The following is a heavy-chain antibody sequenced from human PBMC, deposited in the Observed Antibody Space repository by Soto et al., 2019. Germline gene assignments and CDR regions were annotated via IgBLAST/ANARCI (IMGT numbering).Heavy chain of an antibody. CDR2: IIPIFGTA. Sequence: ASVKVSCKASGGTFSSYAISWVRQAPGQGXEWMGGIIPIFGTANYAQKFQGRVTITADESTSTAYMELSSLRSEDTAVYYCARGYYDILTGYPGNYYGMDVWGQGTTVTVSS. J-gene: IGHJ6*02. V-gene: IGHV1-69*13. CDR3: ARGYYDILTGYPGNYYGMDV. D-gene: IGHD3-9*01. CDR1: GGTFSSYA.